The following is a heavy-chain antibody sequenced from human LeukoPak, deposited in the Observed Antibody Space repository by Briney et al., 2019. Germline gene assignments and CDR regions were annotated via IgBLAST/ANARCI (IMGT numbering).Heavy chain of an antibody. V-gene: IGHV3-21*01. D-gene: IGHD6-19*01. CDR3: ARGSVAGAYYYYGMDV. Sequence: GGSLRLSCAASGFTFSSYSMNWVRQAPGKGLEWVSSISSSSSYIYYADSVKGRFTISRDNAKNSLYLQMNSLRAEDTAVYYCARGSVAGAYYYYGMDVWGQGTTVTVSS. J-gene: IGHJ6*02. CDR1: GFTFSSYS. CDR2: ISSSSSYI.